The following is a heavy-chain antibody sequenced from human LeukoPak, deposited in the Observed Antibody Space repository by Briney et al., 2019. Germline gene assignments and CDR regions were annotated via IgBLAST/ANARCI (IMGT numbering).Heavy chain of an antibody. CDR3: ARDFTYGSLDY. CDR1: GFTFTTFG. V-gene: IGHV3-33*01. Sequence: PGTSLSLSCTASGFTFTTFGYHWVRQAPGKGLERVAIIHHDGTKENFAESVKGRFTISRDPSRNTLYLHMSNLRAEDTAMYYCARDFTYGSLDYRGQGTPVTVSS. CDR2: IHHDGTKE. J-gene: IGHJ4*02. D-gene: IGHD1-14*01.